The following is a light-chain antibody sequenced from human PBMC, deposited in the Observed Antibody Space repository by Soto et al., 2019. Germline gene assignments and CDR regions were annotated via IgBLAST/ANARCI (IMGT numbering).Light chain of an antibody. CDR3: LQTYHLPRT. J-gene: IGKJ1*01. CDR1: QRINKY. V-gene: IGKV1-39*01. Sequence: DIQMTQSPSSLSASVGDSVTIPCRASQRINKYLNWYQQRSGRAPRLLIHTASTLHSDVPSRFSGSGSGSDFTLTISSLQPEDFATYYCLQTYHLPRTFGQGTKLEFK. CDR2: TAS.